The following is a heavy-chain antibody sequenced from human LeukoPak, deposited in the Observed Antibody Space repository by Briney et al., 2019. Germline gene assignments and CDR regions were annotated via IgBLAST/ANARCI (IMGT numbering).Heavy chain of an antibody. CDR1: GYTFTSYG. CDR3: ARITFGGVIVLSPYYMDV. D-gene: IGHD3-16*02. V-gene: IGHV1-18*01. Sequence: ASVKVSCKASGYTFTSYGISWVRQAPGQGLEWMGWISAYNGNTNYAQKLQGRVTMTTDTSTSTAYMELRSLRSDDTAVYYCARITFGGVIVLSPYYMDVWGKGTTVTVSS. J-gene: IGHJ6*03. CDR2: ISAYNGNT.